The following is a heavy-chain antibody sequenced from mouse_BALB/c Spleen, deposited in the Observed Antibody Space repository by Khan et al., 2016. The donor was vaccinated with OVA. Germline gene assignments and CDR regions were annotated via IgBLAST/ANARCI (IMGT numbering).Heavy chain of an antibody. CDR2: ISYSGST. Sequence: EVQLQESGPGLVKPSQSLSLTCTVTGYSITSDYAWNWIRQFPGNKLGWMGYISYSGSTSYNPSLKSRISITRDTSKNQFFLQLNSVTTEDTATYYCARSIMANWGQGTTRTVSS. J-gene: IGHJ2*01. CDR1: GYSITSDYA. V-gene: IGHV3-2*02. CDR3: ARSIMAN.